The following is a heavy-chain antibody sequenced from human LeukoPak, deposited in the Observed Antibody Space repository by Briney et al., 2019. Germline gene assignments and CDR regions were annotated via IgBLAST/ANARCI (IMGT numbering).Heavy chain of an antibody. Sequence: SETLSLTCAVYGGSFSGYYWSWIRQPPGKGLEWIGEINHSGSTNYNPSLKSRVTISVDTSKNQFSLKLSSVTAADTAVYYCARVGVYGFDPWGQGTLVTVSS. J-gene: IGHJ5*02. D-gene: IGHD1-20*01. CDR1: GGSFSGYY. CDR2: INHSGST. V-gene: IGHV4-34*01. CDR3: ARVGVYGFDP.